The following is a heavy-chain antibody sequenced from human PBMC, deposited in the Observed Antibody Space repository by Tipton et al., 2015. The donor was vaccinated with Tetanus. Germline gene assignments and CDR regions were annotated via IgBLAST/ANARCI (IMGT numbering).Heavy chain of an antibody. CDR3: ARVRAVAGTSAGPTGSYYDY. D-gene: IGHD6-19*01. Sequence: LRLSCAVYGGSFSGYYWSWIRQPPGKGLEWIGEINHSGSTNYNPSLKSRVTISVDTSKNQFSLKLSSVTAADTAVYYCARVRAVAGTSAGPTGSYYDYWGQGTLVTVSS. CDR2: INHSGST. CDR1: GGSFSGYY. V-gene: IGHV4-34*01. J-gene: IGHJ4*02.